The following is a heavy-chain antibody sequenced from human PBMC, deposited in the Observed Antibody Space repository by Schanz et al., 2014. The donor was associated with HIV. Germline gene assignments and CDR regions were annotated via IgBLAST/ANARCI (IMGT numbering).Heavy chain of an antibody. CDR3: ARSPDWAGTDAFDI. V-gene: IGHV3-23*01. D-gene: IGHD6-19*01. J-gene: IGHJ3*02. CDR1: GFTFNSYA. CDR2: ISGSRGDST. Sequence: EVQLLESGGGLVQPGGSLRLSCAASGFTFNSYAMNWVRQAPGKGLEWVSAISGSRGDSTYYSDSVKGRFSISRDNSKNTLYLQMNSLRAEDTAIYYCARSPDWAGTDAFDIWGQGTMVTVSS.